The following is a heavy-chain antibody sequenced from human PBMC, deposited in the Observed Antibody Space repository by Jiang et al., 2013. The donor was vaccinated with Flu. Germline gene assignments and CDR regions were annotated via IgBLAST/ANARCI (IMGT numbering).Heavy chain of an antibody. D-gene: IGHD3-9*01. V-gene: IGHV7-4-1*02. Sequence: QGLEWMGWINTNTGNPERTAQGFTGRFVFSLDTSVSTAYLQISSLKAEDTAVYYCARDIKGSYDILTGYYIGTEYYFDYWGQGTLVTVSS. CDR3: ARDIKGSYDILTGYYIGTEYYFDY. J-gene: IGHJ4*02. CDR2: INTNTGNP.